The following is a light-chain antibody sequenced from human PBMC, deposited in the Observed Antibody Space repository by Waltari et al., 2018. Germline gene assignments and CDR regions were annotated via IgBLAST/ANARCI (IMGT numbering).Light chain of an antibody. CDR1: SSDVGSYNY. J-gene: IGLJ1*01. Sequence: QSALTQPPSASGSPGQSLTISCPGTSSDVGSYNYVPRYQQHPGKAPKVVMYEGTKRASGGPDRFSASKSGNTASLTGSGLQAEDEAEYFCTSYAGNNMYVFGTGTKVTVL. CDR3: TSYAGNNMYV. V-gene: IGLV2-8*01. CDR2: EGT.